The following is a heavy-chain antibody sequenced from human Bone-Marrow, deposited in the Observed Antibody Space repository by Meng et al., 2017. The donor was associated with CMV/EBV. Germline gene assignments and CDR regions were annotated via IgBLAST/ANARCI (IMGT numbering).Heavy chain of an antibody. V-gene: IGHV3-9*01. CDR3: ARDTLPKYYDFWSGFDY. Sequence: GGSLRLSCAASGFTFDDYAMHWVRQAPGKGLEWVSGISWNSGSIGYADSVKGRFTISRDNAKNSLYLQMNSLRAEDTAVYYCARDTLPKYYDFWSGFDYWGQGTLVTVSS. D-gene: IGHD3-3*01. CDR1: GFTFDDYA. J-gene: IGHJ4*02. CDR2: ISWNSGSI.